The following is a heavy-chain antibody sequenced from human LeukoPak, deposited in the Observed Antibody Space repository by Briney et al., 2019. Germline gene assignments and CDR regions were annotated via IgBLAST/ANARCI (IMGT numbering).Heavy chain of an antibody. D-gene: IGHD1-14*01. CDR2: MNPNSGNT. Sequence: GSVKVSCKASGYTFTSYDINWLRQATGQGLEWMGWMNPNSGNTGYAQKFQGRVTKTRDTSISTAYMELSTLRSEDTAVYYCARGPPEHPQGYWGQGTLVIVSS. CDR3: ARGPPEHPQGY. J-gene: IGHJ4*02. CDR1: GYTFTSYD. V-gene: IGHV1-8*01.